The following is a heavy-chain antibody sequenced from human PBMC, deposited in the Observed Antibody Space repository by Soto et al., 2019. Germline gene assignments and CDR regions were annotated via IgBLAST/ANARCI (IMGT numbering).Heavy chain of an antibody. V-gene: IGHV4-59*01. CDR2: IYYSGST. D-gene: IGHD4-17*01. CDR1: GGSISSYY. Sequence: QVQLQESGPGLMKPSETLSLTCTVSGGSISSYYWSWIRQPPGKGLEWIGYIYYSGSTNYNPSLKSRVTISVDTSKNQSSLKLSSVTAADTAVYYCASEGLGEYGENYFDYWGQGTLVTVSA. J-gene: IGHJ4*02. CDR3: ASEGLGEYGENYFDY.